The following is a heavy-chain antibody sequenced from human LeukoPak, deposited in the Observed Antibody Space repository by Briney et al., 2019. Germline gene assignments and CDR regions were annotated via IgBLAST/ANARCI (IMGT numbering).Heavy chain of an antibody. D-gene: IGHD1-26*01. CDR3: AREHRNVGATVDN. Sequence: GGSLRLSCAGSGFTFSDYWMHWVRQAPGKGLVWVSRIERDGSTTYYADSVKGRFTISGDTAKNTLYLQMNSLRAEDTAVYYCAREHRNVGATVDNWGQGTLVTVSS. CDR2: IERDGSTT. V-gene: IGHV3-74*01. CDR1: GFTFSDYW. J-gene: IGHJ4*02.